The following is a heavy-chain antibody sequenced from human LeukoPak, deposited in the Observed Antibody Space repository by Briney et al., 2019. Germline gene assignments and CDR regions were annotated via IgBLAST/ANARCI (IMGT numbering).Heavy chain of an antibody. V-gene: IGHV1-69*01. CDR1: GGTFSSYA. CDR3: ARDLRPQEWNDFDY. D-gene: IGHD1-1*01. CDR2: IIPIFGTA. J-gene: IGHJ4*02. Sequence: SVKVSRKASGGTFSSYAISWVLQAPGQGLEWMGGIIPIFGTANYAQKFQGRVTITADESTSTAYMELSSLRSEDTAVYYCARDLRPQEWNDFDYWGQGTLVTVSS.